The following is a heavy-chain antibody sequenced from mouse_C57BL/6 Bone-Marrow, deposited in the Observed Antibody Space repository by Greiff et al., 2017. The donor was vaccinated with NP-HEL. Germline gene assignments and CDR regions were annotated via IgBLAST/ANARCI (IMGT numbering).Heavy chain of an antibody. CDR2: ISNLAYSI. D-gene: IGHD2-12*01. CDR3: ARHGYRGAMDY. CDR1: GFTFSDYG. V-gene: IGHV5-15*01. J-gene: IGHJ4*01. Sequence: EVQLVESGGGLVQPGGSLKLSCAASGFTFSDYGMAWVRQAPRKGPEWVAFISNLAYSIYYADTVTGRFTISRANAKNTLYLEMSSLRSEDTAMYYCARHGYRGAMDYWGQGTSVTVSS.